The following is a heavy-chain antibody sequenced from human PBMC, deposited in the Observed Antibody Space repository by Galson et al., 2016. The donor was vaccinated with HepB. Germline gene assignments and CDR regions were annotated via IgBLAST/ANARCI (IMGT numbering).Heavy chain of an antibody. CDR2: IRPEGSGK. J-gene: IGHJ6*02. V-gene: IGHV3-7*01. Sequence: SLRLSCAASGFTFSDYWMNWVRQAPGKGLEWVANIRPEGSGKNYMDSVKGRFTISRDNPKKSMYLQMDILRAEDTAVYYCARGLDATMGGGWHYGMDVWGQGTTVTVSS. CDR3: ARGLDATMGGGWHYGMDV. CDR1: GFTFSDYW. D-gene: IGHD5-18*01.